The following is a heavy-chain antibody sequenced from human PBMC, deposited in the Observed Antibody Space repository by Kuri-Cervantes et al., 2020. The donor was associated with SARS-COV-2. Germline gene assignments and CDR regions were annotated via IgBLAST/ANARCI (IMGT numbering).Heavy chain of an antibody. CDR3: ARDLSQYGDPGFDF. Sequence: GGSLRLSCVASGFTFRDYYMSWIRQAPGKGLEWISYISSSDSTTYYADSVKGRFTISRDNAKNLLYLQMNSLRAEDTALYYCARDLSQYGDPGFDFWGQGTLVTVSS. CDR2: ISSSDSTT. D-gene: IGHD4-17*01. V-gene: IGHV3-11*04. J-gene: IGHJ4*02. CDR1: GFTFRDYY.